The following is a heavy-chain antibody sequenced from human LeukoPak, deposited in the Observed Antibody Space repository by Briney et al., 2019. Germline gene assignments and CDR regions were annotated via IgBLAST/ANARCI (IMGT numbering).Heavy chain of an antibody. Sequence: GGSLRLSCAASGFTFSSYGMHWVRQAPGKGLEWVAVISYDGSNKYYADSVKGRFTISRDNSKNTLYLQMNCLRAEDTAVYYCARDPGYCSSTSCYSVSGMDVWGQGTTVTVSS. CDR3: ARDPGYCSSTSCYSVSGMDV. CDR1: GFTFSSYG. CDR2: ISYDGSNK. J-gene: IGHJ6*02. V-gene: IGHV3-30*03. D-gene: IGHD2-2*02.